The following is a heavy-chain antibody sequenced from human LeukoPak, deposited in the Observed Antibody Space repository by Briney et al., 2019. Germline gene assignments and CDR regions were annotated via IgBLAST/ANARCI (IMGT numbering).Heavy chain of an antibody. D-gene: IGHD4-17*01. V-gene: IGHV4-39*01. CDR2: IYYSGST. J-gene: IGHJ4*02. CDR3: ARHDYGDYAGRLFDY. CDR1: GGSISSSSYY. Sequence: SETLSLTCTVSGGSISSSSYYWGWIRQPPGKGLEWIGSIYYSGSTYYNPSLKSRVTISVDTSKNQFSLKLSSATAADTAVYYCARHDYGDYAGRLFDYWGQGTLVTVSS.